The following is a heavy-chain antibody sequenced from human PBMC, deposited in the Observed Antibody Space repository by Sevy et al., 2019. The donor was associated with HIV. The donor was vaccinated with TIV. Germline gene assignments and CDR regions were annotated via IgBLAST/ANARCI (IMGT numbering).Heavy chain of an antibody. D-gene: IGHD1-26*01. CDR3: VRDKEVGASILDA. Sequence: GGSLRLSCVASGFNFRYFWMSWVRQAPGKGLECVADIKQDGSEAYYVDSVKGRFTISRDNAKNSLYLQMNSLRDEDTAMYFCVRDKEVGASILDAWGQGTPVTVSS. CDR1: GFNFRYFW. CDR2: IKQDGSEA. V-gene: IGHV3-7*03. J-gene: IGHJ5*02.